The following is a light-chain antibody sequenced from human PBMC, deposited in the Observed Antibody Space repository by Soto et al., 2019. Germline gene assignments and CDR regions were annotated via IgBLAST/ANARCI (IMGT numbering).Light chain of an antibody. J-gene: IGKJ4*02. Sequence: DIQMTQSPSSLSASVGDRVTITCRARQGIGDYLAWYQQKPGKVPKLLIYAASTLQSGVPSRFSGSGSGTDFTLTISSLQPEDFATYYCQKYNSAPHTFGGGTKVEIK. V-gene: IGKV1-27*01. CDR3: QKYNSAPHT. CDR2: AAS. CDR1: QGIGDY.